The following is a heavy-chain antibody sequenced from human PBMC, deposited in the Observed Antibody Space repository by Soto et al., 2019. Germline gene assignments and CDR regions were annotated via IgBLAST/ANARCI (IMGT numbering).Heavy chain of an antibody. CDR2: IYPGDSDT. D-gene: IGHD3-3*01. J-gene: IGHJ6*02. CDR1: GYSFTSYW. V-gene: IGHV5-51*01. CDR3: ARQYYDFWSGKTYYYYGMDV. Sequence: GESLKISCKGSGYSFTSYWIGWVRQMPGKGLEWMGIIYPGDSDTRYSPSFQGQVTISADKSISTAYLQWSSLKASDTAMYYCARQYYDFWSGKTYYYYGMDVWAKGPRSPSP.